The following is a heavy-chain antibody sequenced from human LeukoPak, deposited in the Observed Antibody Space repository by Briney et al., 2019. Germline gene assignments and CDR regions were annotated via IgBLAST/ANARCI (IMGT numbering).Heavy chain of an antibody. V-gene: IGHV3-23*01. CDR3: AKDGGYYYGSGNDY. CDR1: GFTFSSYA. CDR2: ISGSGGST. Sequence: GGSLRLSCAASGFTFSSYAMSWVRQAPGKGLEWVSAISGSGGSTYYADSVKGRFTISRDNSKNTLYLQMNSLRAEDTAIYYCAKDGGYYYGSGNDYWGQGTLVTVSS. D-gene: IGHD3-10*01. J-gene: IGHJ4*02.